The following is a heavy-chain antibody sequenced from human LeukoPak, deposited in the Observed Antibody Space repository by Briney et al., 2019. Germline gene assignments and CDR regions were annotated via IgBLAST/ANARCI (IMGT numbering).Heavy chain of an antibody. CDR1: GFTVSSTF. Sequence: PGGSLRLSCAASGFTVSSTFMSWVRQAPGKGLEWVSVIYTGGSTHYADSVKGRFTISRDNSNNTVYLQMNSLRAEDTAVYYCARDNAYFDYWGRRTLVTVSS. V-gene: IGHV3-53*01. CDR3: ARDNAYFDY. J-gene: IGHJ4*02. CDR2: IYTGGST.